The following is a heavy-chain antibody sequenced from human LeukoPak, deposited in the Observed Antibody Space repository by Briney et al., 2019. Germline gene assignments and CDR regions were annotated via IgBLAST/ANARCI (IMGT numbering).Heavy chain of an antibody. CDR1: GYTFTSYG. D-gene: IGHD4-23*01. CDR3: ARDPKATVVTPVDY. J-gene: IGHJ4*02. Sequence: ASVKVSCKASGYTFTSYGISWVRQAPGQGLEWMGWISAYNGNTNYAQNLQGRVTMTTDTSTSTAYMELRSLRSDDTAVYYCARDPKATVVTPVDYWGQGTLVTVSS. CDR2: ISAYNGNT. V-gene: IGHV1-18*01.